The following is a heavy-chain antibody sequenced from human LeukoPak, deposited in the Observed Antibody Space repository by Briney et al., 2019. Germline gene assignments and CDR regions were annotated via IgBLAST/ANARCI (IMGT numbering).Heavy chain of an antibody. CDR1: GYTLTELS. V-gene: IGHV1-24*01. D-gene: IGHD5-18*01. CDR3: ATDLAHKGIRTSNYYMDV. CDR2: FDPEDGET. J-gene: IGHJ6*03. Sequence: GASVKVSCKVSGYTLTELSMHWVRQAPGKGLEWMGGFDPEDGETIYAQKFQGRVTMTEDTSTDTAYMELSSLRSEDTAVYYCATDLAHKGIRTSNYYMDVWGKGTTVTVSS.